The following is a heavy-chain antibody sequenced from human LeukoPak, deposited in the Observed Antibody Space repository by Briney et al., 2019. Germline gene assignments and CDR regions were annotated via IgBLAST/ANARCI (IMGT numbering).Heavy chain of an antibody. J-gene: IGHJ4*02. CDR3: AKGDAVTTWYFDY. V-gene: IGHV3-30*18. Sequence: GGSLRLSCAASGFTFNSYGMHWVRQAPGKGLEWVAVISYDGSNKYYADSVKGRFTISRDNSKNTLYLQMNSLRAEDTAVYYCAKGDAVTTWYFDYWGQGTLVTVSS. CDR1: GFTFNSYG. CDR2: ISYDGSNK. D-gene: IGHD4-11*01.